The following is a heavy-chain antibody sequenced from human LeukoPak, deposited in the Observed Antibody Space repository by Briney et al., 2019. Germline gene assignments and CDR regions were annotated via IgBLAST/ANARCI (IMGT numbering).Heavy chain of an antibody. V-gene: IGHV6-1*01. Sequence: SQTLSLTCAISGDSVSSHTPAWNWIRQSPSRGLEWLGRTYFRSKWYHDYTMSVKSRITINPDISKNQFSLQLNSVTPEDTAVYYCARSISATGNNFDYWGQGTLVTVSS. CDR2: TYFRSKWYH. J-gene: IGHJ4*02. CDR3: ARSISATGNNFDY. CDR1: GDSVSSHTPA. D-gene: IGHD6-13*01.